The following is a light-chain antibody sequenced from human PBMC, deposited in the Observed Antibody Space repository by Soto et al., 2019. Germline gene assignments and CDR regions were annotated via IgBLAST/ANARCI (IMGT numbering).Light chain of an antibody. CDR2: DAS. CDR1: QSISSW. J-gene: IGKJ1*01. Sequence: DTQMTQSPSTLSASVGDRGTITCRASQSISSWLAWYQQKPGKAPKLLIYDASSLESGVPSRFSGSGSGTEFTLTISSLQPDDFATYYCQQYNSYSTFGQGTKVDIK. CDR3: QQYNSYST. V-gene: IGKV1-5*01.